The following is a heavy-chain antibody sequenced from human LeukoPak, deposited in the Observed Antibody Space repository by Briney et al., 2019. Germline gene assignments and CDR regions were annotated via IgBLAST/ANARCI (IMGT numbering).Heavy chain of an antibody. D-gene: IGHD4-17*01. J-gene: IGHJ4*02. CDR3: AREGTAYGDYVFDY. Sequence: GGSLRLSCAASGLTFNTYSMNWVRQAPGEGLEWVSSISPTSGHIYYADSVKGRFTISRDNAQSSLYLQMSSLRAEDTAVYYCAREGTAYGDYVFDYWGQGTLVTVSS. V-gene: IGHV3-21*01. CDR1: GLTFNTYS. CDR2: ISPTSGHI.